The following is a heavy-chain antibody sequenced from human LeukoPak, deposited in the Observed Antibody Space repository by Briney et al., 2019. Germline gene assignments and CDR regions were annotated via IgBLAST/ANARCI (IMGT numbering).Heavy chain of an antibody. CDR3: ARQLQSNWFDP. CDR2: IYYSGNT. J-gene: IGHJ5*02. D-gene: IGHD4-11*01. CDR1: GGSISSRSYY. V-gene: IGHV4-39*01. Sequence: SETLSLXCTVSGGSISSRSYYWGWIRQPPGKGLEWIGSIYYSGNTYYNPSLKSRVTISVDTSKNQFSLKLSSVTAADTAVYYCARQLQSNWFDPWGQGTLVTVSS.